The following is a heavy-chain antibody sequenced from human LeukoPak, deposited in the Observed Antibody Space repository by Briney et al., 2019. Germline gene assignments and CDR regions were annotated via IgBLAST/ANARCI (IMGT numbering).Heavy chain of an antibody. V-gene: IGHV4-59*01. CDR2: IYYSGST. J-gene: IGHJ6*03. D-gene: IGHD3-3*01. Sequence: SETLSLTCTVSGGSISSYYWSWIRQPPGKGLEWIGYIYYSGSTNYNPSLKSRVTISVDTSKNQFSLKLSSVTAADTAVYYCARVRGKEWLIPYYYYYMDVWGKGTTVTVSS. CDR3: ARVRGKEWLIPYYYYYMDV. CDR1: GGSISSYY.